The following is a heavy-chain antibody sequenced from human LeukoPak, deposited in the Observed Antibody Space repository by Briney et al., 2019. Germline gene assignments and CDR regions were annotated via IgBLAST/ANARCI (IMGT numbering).Heavy chain of an antibody. J-gene: IGHJ3*02. CDR1: GGSVSSGSYY. V-gene: IGHV4-61*01. D-gene: IGHD3-22*01. Sequence: PSETLSLTCAVSGGSVSSGSYYWSWIRQPPGKGLEWIGYIYYSGSTNYNPSLKSRVTISVDTSKNQFSLKLSSVTAADTAVYYCARGYFDSSGYRFDIWGQGTMVTVSS. CDR2: IYYSGST. CDR3: ARGYFDSSGYRFDI.